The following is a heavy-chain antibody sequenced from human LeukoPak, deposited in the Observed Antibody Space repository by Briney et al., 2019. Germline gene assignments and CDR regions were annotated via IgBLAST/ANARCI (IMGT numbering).Heavy chain of an antibody. CDR1: GVSISSGGYY. D-gene: IGHD3-10*01. CDR3: ARGAYYGSGSYAVDY. CDR2: IFYSGST. V-gene: IGHV4-31*03. J-gene: IGHJ4*02. Sequence: SETLSLTCTVSGVSISSGGYYWTWIRQHAGKGLEWIGHIFYSGSTYYTPSLKSRLTILVDTSTNQFSLKLSSVTAADTAVYYCARGAYYGSGSYAVDYWGQGTLVTVSS.